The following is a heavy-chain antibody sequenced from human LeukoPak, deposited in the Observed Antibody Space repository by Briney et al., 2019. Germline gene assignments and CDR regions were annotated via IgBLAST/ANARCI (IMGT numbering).Heavy chain of an antibody. D-gene: IGHD5-18*01. J-gene: IGHJ4*02. V-gene: IGHV1-2*02. CDR3: ASGPSGYSYGYPREDY. Sequence: ASVKVSCKASGYTFTGYYMHWVRQAPGQGLEWMGWINPNSGGTNYAQKFQGRVTMTRDTSISTAYMELSSLRSEDTAVYYCASGPSGYSYGYPREDYWGQGTLVTVSS. CDR1: GYTFTGYY. CDR2: INPNSGGT.